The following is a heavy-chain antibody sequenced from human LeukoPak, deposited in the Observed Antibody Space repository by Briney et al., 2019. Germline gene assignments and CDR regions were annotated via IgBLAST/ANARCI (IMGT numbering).Heavy chain of an antibody. CDR2: IYDSGST. V-gene: IGHV4-59*01. D-gene: IGHD3-22*01. CDR1: GGSITGYY. Sequence: SETLSLTYTVSGGSITGYYWSWIRQPPGKGLEWIGYIYDSGSTDYKPSLKSRVTISVDTSKNQFSLKLTSVTAADTAVYYCARGRGQPDYDSTGYFDYWGQGSLVTVSS. J-gene: IGHJ4*02. CDR3: ARGRGQPDYDSTGYFDY.